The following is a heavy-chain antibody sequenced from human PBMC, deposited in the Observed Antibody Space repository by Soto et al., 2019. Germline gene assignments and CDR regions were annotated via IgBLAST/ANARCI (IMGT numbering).Heavy chain of an antibody. CDR3: ARGSVVSPNGYYSYSMDV. CDR2: IYYSGIT. Sequence: QVQLQESGPGLVKPSQTLSLTCTVSGGSISSGGYYWSWIRQHPGKGLEWIGYIYYSGITYYNPSLKSRVTIAVDPSKNPFSLKLSSVTAADTAVYYCARGSVVSPNGYYSYSMDVWGKGTTVTVSS. CDR1: GGSISSGGYY. J-gene: IGHJ6*03. D-gene: IGHD2-8*02. V-gene: IGHV4-31*03.